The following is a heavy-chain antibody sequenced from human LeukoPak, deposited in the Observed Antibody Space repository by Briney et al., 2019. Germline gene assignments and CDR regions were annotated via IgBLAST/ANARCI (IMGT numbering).Heavy chain of an antibody. CDR1: GFTFSSYE. Sequence: GGSLRLSCAASGFTFSSYEMNWVRQAPGKGLEWVSYISSSGSTIYYADSVKGRFTISRDNAKNSLYLQMKSLRAEDTAVYYCARDPGRAFDYWGQGTLVTVSS. D-gene: IGHD1-26*01. CDR3: ARDPGRAFDY. V-gene: IGHV3-48*03. J-gene: IGHJ4*02. CDR2: ISSSGSTI.